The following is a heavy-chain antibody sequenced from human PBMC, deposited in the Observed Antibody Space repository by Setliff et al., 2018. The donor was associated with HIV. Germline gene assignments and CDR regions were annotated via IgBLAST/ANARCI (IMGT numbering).Heavy chain of an antibody. CDR3: ARGGRVVRGVINRADAFDI. D-gene: IGHD3-10*01. Sequence: ASVKVSCKASGYTFTSNYDVNWVRLAAGQGLEWLGWINPNSGNTGYAQKFQGRVTVTRDTSINTAYMELSSLRSDDTAVYYCARGGRVVRGVINRADAFDIWGQGTMVTVSS. J-gene: IGHJ3*02. CDR2: INPNSGNT. V-gene: IGHV1-8*01. CDR1: GYTFTSNYD.